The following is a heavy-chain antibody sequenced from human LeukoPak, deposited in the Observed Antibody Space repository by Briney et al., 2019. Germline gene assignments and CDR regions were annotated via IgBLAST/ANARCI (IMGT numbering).Heavy chain of an antibody. CDR3: ARGCWSGRTDGFDI. CDR2: IYPGDSDT. J-gene: IGHJ3*02. V-gene: IGHV5-51*01. D-gene: IGHD3-3*01. Sequence: GGSLRLSCKGSGYSFTSYWIGWVRQMPGKGLEWMGIIYPGDSDTRYSPSFQGQVTISADKSISTANLQWSSLKASGTAMYYCARGCWSGRTDGFDIWGQGTMVTVSS. CDR1: GYSFTSYW.